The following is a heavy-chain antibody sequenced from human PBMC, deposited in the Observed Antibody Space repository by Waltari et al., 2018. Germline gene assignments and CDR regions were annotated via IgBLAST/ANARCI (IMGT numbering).Heavy chain of an antibody. D-gene: IGHD5-18*01. V-gene: IGHV3-7*01. CDR2: IKQDGSEK. CDR3: ARVDTAMVTGAFDI. Sequence: EVQLVESGGGLVQPGGSLRLSCAASGFTFSSYWMSWVRQAPGKGREWVANIKQDGSEKYYVDSVKGRFTISRDNAKNSLYLQMNSLRAEDTAVYYCARVDTAMVTGAFDIWGQGTMVTVSS. CDR1: GFTFSSYW. J-gene: IGHJ3*02.